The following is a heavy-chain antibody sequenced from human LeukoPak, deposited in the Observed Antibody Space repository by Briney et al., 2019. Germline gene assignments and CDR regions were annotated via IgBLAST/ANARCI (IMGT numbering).Heavy chain of an antibody. Sequence: SETLSLTCTVSGGSISSYYWSWIRQPPGKGLEWIGYIYYSGSTNYNPSHKSRVTISVDTSKNQFSLKLSSVTAADTAVYYCARALTTTGIDYWGQGTLVTVSS. V-gene: IGHV4-59*01. CDR2: IYYSGST. CDR1: GGSISSYY. D-gene: IGHD4/OR15-4a*01. J-gene: IGHJ4*02. CDR3: ARALTTTGIDY.